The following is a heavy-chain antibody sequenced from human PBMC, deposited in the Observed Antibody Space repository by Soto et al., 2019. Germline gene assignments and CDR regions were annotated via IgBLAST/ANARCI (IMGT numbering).Heavy chain of an antibody. CDR3: RKYSDYGDHRDWFDP. D-gene: IGHD4-17*01. J-gene: IGHJ5*02. V-gene: IGHV3-30*18. CDR2: ISYHGVNK. CDR1: GFSFSSYG. Sequence: QVQLVESGGGVVYPGRSLRLSCTASGFSFSSYGVHWVRQAPGKGLEWVAVISYHGVNKYYADSVNGRFTISRDNSKNMVFLQMNSLRVEDTAVYYCRKYSDYGDHRDWFDPWGQGTLVTVSS.